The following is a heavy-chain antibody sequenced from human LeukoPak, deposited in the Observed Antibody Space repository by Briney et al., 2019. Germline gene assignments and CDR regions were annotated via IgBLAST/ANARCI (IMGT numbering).Heavy chain of an antibody. CDR1: GFTFSSYS. D-gene: IGHD6-19*01. J-gene: IGHJ4*02. CDR3: ARIPGSSGWYEYPYYFDY. V-gene: IGHV3-21*01. CDR2: ISSSSSYI. Sequence: PGGSLRLSCAASGFTFSSYSMNWVRQAPGKGLEWVSSISSSSSYIYYADSVKGRFTISRDNAKNSLYLQMNSLRAEDTAVYYCARIPGSSGWYEYPYYFDYWGQGTLVTVSS.